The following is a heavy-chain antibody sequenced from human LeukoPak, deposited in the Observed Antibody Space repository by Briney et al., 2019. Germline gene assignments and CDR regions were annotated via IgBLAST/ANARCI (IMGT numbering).Heavy chain of an antibody. Sequence: GGSLRLSCAASGFTFSSYWMHWVRQAPGKGLVWVSRINSDGSSTYYADSVKGRFTISRDNAKNTLYLQMNSLRAEDTAVYYCAKEYTGSFSPFPSYFDYWGQGTLVTVSS. D-gene: IGHD1-26*01. CDR2: INSDGSST. CDR3: AKEYTGSFSPFPSYFDY. CDR1: GFTFSSYW. J-gene: IGHJ4*02. V-gene: IGHV3-74*01.